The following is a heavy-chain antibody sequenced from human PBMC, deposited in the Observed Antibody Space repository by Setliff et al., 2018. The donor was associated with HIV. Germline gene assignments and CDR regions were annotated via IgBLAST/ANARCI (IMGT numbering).Heavy chain of an antibody. CDR1: GFTFSSYS. D-gene: IGHD2-21*02. CDR3: ARSNCGGDCDAFDI. J-gene: IGHJ3*02. V-gene: IGHV3-21*01. CDR2: ISSSSYI. Sequence: PGGSLRLSCAASGFTFSSYSMNWVRQAPGKGLEWVSSISSSSYIYYADSVKGRFTISRDNAKNSLYLQMNSLRAEGTAVYYCARSNCGGDCDAFDIWGQGTMVTVSS.